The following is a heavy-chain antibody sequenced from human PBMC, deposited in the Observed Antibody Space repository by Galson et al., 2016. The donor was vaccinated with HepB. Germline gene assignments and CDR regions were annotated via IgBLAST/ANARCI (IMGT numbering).Heavy chain of an antibody. V-gene: IGHV3-30-3*01. CDR2: LSYDGSIK. CDR3: ARVTPVAGKNA. Sequence: SLRLSCAASGFPFNSYAMHWVRQAPGKGLEFVAVLSYDGSIKLYAESVKGRFTVSRDNSKNTLYLQMSNLRPEDTAVYYCARVTPVAGKNAWGLGTLVTVSS. CDR1: GFPFNSYA. J-gene: IGHJ5*02. D-gene: IGHD6-19*01.